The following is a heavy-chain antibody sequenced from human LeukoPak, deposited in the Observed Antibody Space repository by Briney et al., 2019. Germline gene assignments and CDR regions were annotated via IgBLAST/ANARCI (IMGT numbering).Heavy chain of an antibody. J-gene: IGHJ5*02. D-gene: IGHD3-10*01. V-gene: IGHV4-39*07. CDR3: ARVPSRYYGSGSSLDP. CDR1: GGXISSSSYY. Sequence: SETLSLTCTVSGGXISSSSYYWGWIRQPPGKGLEWIGSIYYSGSTYYNPSLKSRVTISVDTSKKQFSLKLSSVTAADTAVYYCARVPSRYYGSGSSLDPWGQGTLVTVSS. CDR2: IYYSGST.